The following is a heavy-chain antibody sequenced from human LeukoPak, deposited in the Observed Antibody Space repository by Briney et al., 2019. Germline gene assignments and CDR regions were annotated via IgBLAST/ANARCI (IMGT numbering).Heavy chain of an antibody. CDR1: GGSISSGSYY. J-gene: IGHJ4*02. CDR2: IYTSGNT. D-gene: IGHD2-21*02. Sequence: PSQTLSLTCTVSGGSISSGSYYWTWIRQPAGKGLEWIGRIYTSGNTNYNPSLKSRVTVSVDTSKNQFSLKLSSVTAADTAVYYCARGPVVVTAPTHFDYWGQGTLVTVSS. V-gene: IGHV4-61*02. CDR3: ARGPVVVTAPTHFDY.